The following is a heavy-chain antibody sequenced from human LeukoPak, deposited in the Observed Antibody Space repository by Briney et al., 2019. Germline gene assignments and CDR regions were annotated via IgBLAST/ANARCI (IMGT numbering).Heavy chain of an antibody. CDR2: INPSGGST. CDR3: AREYYDPNWFDP. Sequence: ASVKVSCKASSYTFTSYYMHWVRQAPGQGLEWMGIINPSGGSTSYAQKFQGRVTMTRDTSTSTVYMELSSLRSEDTAVYYCAREYYDPNWFDPWGQGTLVTVSS. V-gene: IGHV1-46*03. CDR1: SYTFTSYY. J-gene: IGHJ5*02. D-gene: IGHD3-3*01.